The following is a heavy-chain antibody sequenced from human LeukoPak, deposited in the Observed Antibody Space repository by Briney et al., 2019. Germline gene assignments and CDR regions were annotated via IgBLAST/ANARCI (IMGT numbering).Heavy chain of an antibody. V-gene: IGHV3-7*01. Sequence: GGSLRLSCVASGFTFSYYWMTWVRQAPGKGLEWVANINQDGSEKYYVDSVKGRFTISRDNAKNSLCLQMNSLRAEDTAVYYCARDRRITMIGGQGALVTVSS. CDR1: GFTFSYYW. D-gene: IGHD3-22*01. J-gene: IGHJ4*02. CDR2: INQDGSEK. CDR3: ARDRRITMI.